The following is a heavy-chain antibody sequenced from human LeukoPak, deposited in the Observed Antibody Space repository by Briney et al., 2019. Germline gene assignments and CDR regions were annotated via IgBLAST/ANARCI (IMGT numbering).Heavy chain of an antibody. CDR3: ARGGGYSYGSFDY. CDR1: GFTFSSYW. V-gene: IGHV3-74*01. D-gene: IGHD5-18*01. Sequence: GGSPRLSCAASGFTFSSYWMSWVRQAPGKGLVWVSRINRDGSSTSYADSVKGRFTISRDNAKNTLYLQMNSLRAEDTAVYYCARGGGYSYGSFDYWGQGTLVTVSS. J-gene: IGHJ4*02. CDR2: INRDGSST.